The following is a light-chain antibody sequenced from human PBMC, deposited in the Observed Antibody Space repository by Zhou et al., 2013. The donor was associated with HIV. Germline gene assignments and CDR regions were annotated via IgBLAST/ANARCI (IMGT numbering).Light chain of an antibody. J-gene: IGKJ4*02. CDR1: RTISPW. CDR2: QAS. V-gene: IGKV1-5*03. CDR3: QYYGDSXKT. Sequence: DVQLTQSPPTLSASVGDKVTITCRASRTISPWLAWYQQKPGGAPKLLVYQASTLESRVPSRFSGRGSGAEFHLSIVSLQPDDFATYYCQYYGDSXKTFGRGTRVEMK.